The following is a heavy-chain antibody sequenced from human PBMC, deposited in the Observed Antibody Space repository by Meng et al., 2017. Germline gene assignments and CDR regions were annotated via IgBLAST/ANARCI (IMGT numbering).Heavy chain of an antibody. D-gene: IGHD3-10*01. CDR1: GFTFSSYA. Sequence: GPRGESGGGVVQTGRSLRLACAASGFTFSSYAMHWVRQAPGKGLEWVAVISYDGSNKYYADSVKGRFTISRDNSKNTLYLQMNSLRAEDTAVYYCASGGRSYDAFDIWGQGTMVTVSS. V-gene: IGHV3-30*04. CDR3: ASGGRSYDAFDI. CDR2: ISYDGSNK. J-gene: IGHJ3*02.